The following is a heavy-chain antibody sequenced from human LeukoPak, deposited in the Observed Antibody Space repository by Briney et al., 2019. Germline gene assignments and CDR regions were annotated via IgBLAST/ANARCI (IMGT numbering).Heavy chain of an antibody. CDR1: GFTFSSYS. CDR3: AKGSSWSEG. J-gene: IGHJ4*02. D-gene: IGHD6-13*01. CDR2: ISSSSSTI. V-gene: IGHV3-48*01. Sequence: GGSLRLSCAASGFTFSSYSTNWVRQAPGKGLEWVSYISSSSSTIYYADSVKGRFTISRDNAKNSLYLQMNSPRAEDTAVYYCAKGSSWSEGWGQGTLVTVSS.